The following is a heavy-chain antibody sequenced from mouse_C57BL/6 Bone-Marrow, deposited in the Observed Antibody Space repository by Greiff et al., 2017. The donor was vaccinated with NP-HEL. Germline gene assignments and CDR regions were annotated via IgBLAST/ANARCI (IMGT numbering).Heavy chain of an antibody. D-gene: IGHD1-1*01. V-gene: IGHV1-64*01. CDR1: GYTFTSYW. CDR2: IHPNSGST. Sequence: VQLQQSGAELVKPGASVKLSCKASGYTFTSYWMHWVKQRPGQGLEWIGMIHPNSGSTNYNEKFKSKATLTVDKSSSTAYMKLSSLTSEDSAVYYCARGPYYYGSSPWYFDVWGTGTTVTVSS. CDR3: ARGPYYYGSSPWYFDV. J-gene: IGHJ1*03.